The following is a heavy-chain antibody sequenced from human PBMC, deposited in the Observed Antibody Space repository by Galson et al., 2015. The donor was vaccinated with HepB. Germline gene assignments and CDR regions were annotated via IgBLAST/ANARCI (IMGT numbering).Heavy chain of an antibody. CDR1: GFTFSHSW. CDR3: ARVVLMIRPLRPSHFDS. J-gene: IGHJ4*02. V-gene: IGHV3-66*01. D-gene: IGHD3-16*01. Sequence: SLRLSCAASGFTFSHSWMHWVRQTPGKGLEWVSLLESGGDANYADFVRGRFTISRGTSENTLYLQMNNLRVDDAGLYFCARVVLMIRPLRPSHFDSWGQGTLVTVSS. CDR2: LESGGDA.